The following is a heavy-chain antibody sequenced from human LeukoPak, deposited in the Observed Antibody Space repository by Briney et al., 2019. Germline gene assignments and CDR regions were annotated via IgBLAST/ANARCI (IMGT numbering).Heavy chain of an antibody. CDR3: AREVVAGNWFDP. CDR1: GGSISSSSYY. Sequence: SETLSLTCTVSGGSISSSSYYWGWIRQPPGKGLEWIGSIYYSGSTYYNPSLKSRVTISVDTSKNQFSLKLSSVTAADTAVYYCAREVVAGNWFDPWGQGTLVTVSS. J-gene: IGHJ5*02. D-gene: IGHD6-19*01. V-gene: IGHV4-39*07. CDR2: IYYSGST.